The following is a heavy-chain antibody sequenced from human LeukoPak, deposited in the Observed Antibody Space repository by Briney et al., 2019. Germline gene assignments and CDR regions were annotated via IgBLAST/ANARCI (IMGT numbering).Heavy chain of an antibody. CDR2: IIPIFGTA. CDR3: ARGSGSYFDYYFDY. CDR1: GYTFTNYG. V-gene: IGHV1-69*13. D-gene: IGHD1-26*01. J-gene: IGHJ4*02. Sequence: SVKVSCKASGYTFTNYGISWVRQAPGQGLEWMGGIIPIFGTANYAQKFQGRVTITADESTSTAYMELSSLRSEDTAVYYCARGSGSYFDYYFDYWGQGTLVTVSS.